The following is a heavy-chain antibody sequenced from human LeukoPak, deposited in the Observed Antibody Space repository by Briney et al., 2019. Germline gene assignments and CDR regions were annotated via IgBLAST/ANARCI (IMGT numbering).Heavy chain of an antibody. CDR1: GFTFSSYS. Sequence: GGSLRLSCAASGFTFSSYSMNWVRQAPGKGLEWVSGINWNSGSRGYADSVKGRFTISRDNAKNSLYLRMNTLRAEDTALYYCARGIDSGYDYFDSWGQGTLVTVSS. CDR2: INWNSGSR. V-gene: IGHV3-20*04. D-gene: IGHD5-12*01. J-gene: IGHJ4*02. CDR3: ARGIDSGYDYFDS.